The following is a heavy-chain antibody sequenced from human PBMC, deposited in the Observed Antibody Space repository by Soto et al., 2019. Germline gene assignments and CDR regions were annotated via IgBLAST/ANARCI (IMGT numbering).Heavy chain of an antibody. CDR3: AAYTSGWPTPWN. D-gene: IGHD6-19*01. CDR1: GYTFTSYY. V-gene: IGHV1-46*01. CDR2: INPNGGTT. J-gene: IGHJ4*02. Sequence: ASVKVSCKASGYTFTSYYMHLVRQAPGQRLEYMGIINPNGGTTHYAQKFQGRVTMTRDTSTSTLYMELSSLRSEDTAMYYCAAYTSGWPTPWNWGQGTLVTVSS.